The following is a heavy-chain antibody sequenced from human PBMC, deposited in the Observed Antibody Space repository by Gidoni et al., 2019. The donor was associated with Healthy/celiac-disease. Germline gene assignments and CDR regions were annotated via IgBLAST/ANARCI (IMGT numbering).Heavy chain of an antibody. CDR1: GFTFSSSA. D-gene: IGHD2-15*01. J-gene: IGHJ3*02. V-gene: IGHV3-30-3*01. CDR3: ARDGGHCSGGSCYPPGAFDI. CDR2: ISYDGSNK. Sequence: QVQLVESGGGVVQPGRSLRLSCAAAGFTFSSSAMHWVRQAPGKGLGWVAVISYDGSNKYYADSVKGRFTISRDNSKNTLYLQMNSLRAEDTAVYYCARDGGHCSGGSCYPPGAFDIWGQGTMVTVSS.